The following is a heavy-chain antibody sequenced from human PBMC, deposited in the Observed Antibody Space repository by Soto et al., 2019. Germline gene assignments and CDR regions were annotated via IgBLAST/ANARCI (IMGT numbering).Heavy chain of an antibody. Sequence: SETLSLTCTVSGGSISSGGYYWSWIRQHPGKGLEWIGYIYYSGSTYYNPSLKSRVTISVDTSKNQFSLKLSSVTAADTAVYYCARAVAATLTFDYWGQGTLVTVSS. CDR2: IYYSGST. J-gene: IGHJ4*02. CDR3: ARAVAATLTFDY. D-gene: IGHD2-15*01. V-gene: IGHV4-31*03. CDR1: GGSISSGGYY.